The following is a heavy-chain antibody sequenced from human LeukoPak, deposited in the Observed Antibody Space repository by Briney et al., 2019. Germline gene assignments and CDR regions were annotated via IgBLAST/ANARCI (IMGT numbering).Heavy chain of an antibody. V-gene: IGHV3-21*01. Sequence: GGSLRLSCAASGFTVSDYSMNWVRQAPGKGLEWVSSFSGSSSGTYIYYADSVKGRFTISRDNAKNSLYLQMNSLRADDTAVYYCARDRSGYTFDDWGQGTLVTVSS. CDR3: ARDRSGYTFDD. CDR2: FSGSSSGTYI. D-gene: IGHD5-18*01. J-gene: IGHJ4*02. CDR1: GFTVSDYS.